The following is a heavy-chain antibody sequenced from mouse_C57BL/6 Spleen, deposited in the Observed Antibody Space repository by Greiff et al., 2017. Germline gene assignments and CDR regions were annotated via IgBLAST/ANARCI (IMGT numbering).Heavy chain of an antibody. V-gene: IGHV1-18*01. CDR2: INPNNGGT. CDR3: ARSGDGYYLYAMDY. D-gene: IGHD2-3*01. CDR1: GYTFTDYN. J-gene: IGHJ4*01. Sequence: EVKLVESGPELVKPGASVKIPCKASGYTFTDYNMDWVKQSHGKSLEWIGDINPNNGGTIYNQKFKGKATLTVDKSSSTAYMELRSLTSEDTAVYYCARSGDGYYLYAMDYWGQGTSGTVSS.